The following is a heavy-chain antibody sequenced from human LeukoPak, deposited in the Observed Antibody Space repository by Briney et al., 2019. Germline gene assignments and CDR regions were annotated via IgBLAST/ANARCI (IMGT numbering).Heavy chain of an antibody. V-gene: IGHV3-23*01. D-gene: IGHD2-21*01. CDR1: GLSLGNYA. CDR2: ISGTGGAT. CDR3: VKDPRDTYGTNWFVS. J-gene: IGHJ5*01. Sequence: GGALRLSCVASGLSLGNYAMSWVRQAPGKGLHWVSQISGTGGATWYAGFARDRFTISRDNSKKTLYVQMSGLRVEDTAMYYCVKDPRDTYGTNWFVSWGQGTLLIVSS.